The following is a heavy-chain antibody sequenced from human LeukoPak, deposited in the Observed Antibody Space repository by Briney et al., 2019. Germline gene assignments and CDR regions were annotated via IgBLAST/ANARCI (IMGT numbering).Heavy chain of an antibody. Sequence: GGSLRLSCAASGFTFSSYSMNWVRQPPGKGLEWVSSISSISSYIYYADSVKGRFTISRDNAKNSLYLQMDSLRAEDTAVYYCARKRVGATENYFDYSGQGTLVTVSS. J-gene: IGHJ4*02. CDR2: ISSISSYI. CDR1: GFTFSSYS. V-gene: IGHV3-21*01. CDR3: ARKRVGATENYFDY. D-gene: IGHD1-26*01.